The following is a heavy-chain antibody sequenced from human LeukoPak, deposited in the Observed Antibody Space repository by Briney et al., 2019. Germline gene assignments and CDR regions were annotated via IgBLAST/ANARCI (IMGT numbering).Heavy chain of an antibody. CDR3: ARGPRYYYDSSGYYPPHDY. CDR1: GFTFNIYA. CDR2: ISYDGSNK. D-gene: IGHD3-22*01. Sequence: GGSLRLSCAASGFTFNIYAMSWVRQAPGKGLEWVAVISYDGSNKYYADSVKGRFTISRDNSKNTLYLQMNSLRAEDTAVYYCARGPRYYYDSSGYYPPHDYWGQGTLVTVSS. V-gene: IGHV3-30*04. J-gene: IGHJ4*02.